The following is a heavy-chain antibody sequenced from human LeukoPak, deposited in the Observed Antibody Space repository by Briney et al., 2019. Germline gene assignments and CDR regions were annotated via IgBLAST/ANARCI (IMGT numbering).Heavy chain of an antibody. Sequence: PSETLSLTCAVYGGSFSGYYWSWIRQPPGKGLEWIGEINHSGSTNYNPSLKSRVTISVDTSKNQFSLELSSVTAADTAVYYCARGGSRGGSYYVRPNFDYWGQGTLVTVSS. D-gene: IGHD1-26*01. CDR1: GGSFSGYY. CDR2: INHSGST. V-gene: IGHV4-34*01. CDR3: ARGGSRGGSYYVRPNFDY. J-gene: IGHJ4*02.